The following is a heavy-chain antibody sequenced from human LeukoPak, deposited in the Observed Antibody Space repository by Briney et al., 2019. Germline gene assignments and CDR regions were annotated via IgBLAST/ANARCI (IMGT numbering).Heavy chain of an antibody. CDR3: ARESGSSGWYEAFDY. D-gene: IGHD6-19*01. V-gene: IGHV3-66*01. CDR2: IYSGGSA. J-gene: IGHJ4*02. CDR1: GFTVSSNY. Sequence: GGSLRLSCAASGFTVSSNYMSWVRQAPGKGLEWVSVIYSGGSAYYADSVKGRFTISRDNSKNSLYLQMNSLRAEDTAVYYCARESGSSGWYEAFDYWGQGTLVTVSS.